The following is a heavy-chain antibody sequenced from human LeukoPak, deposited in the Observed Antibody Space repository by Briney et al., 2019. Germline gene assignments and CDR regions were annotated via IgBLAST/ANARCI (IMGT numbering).Heavy chain of an antibody. CDR2: INSDGSST. V-gene: IGHV3-74*03. D-gene: IGHD1-26*01. J-gene: IGHJ3*02. CDR1: GFTFSSYW. Sequence: GGSLRLSCAASGFTFSSYWMHWVRQVPGKGLVWVSRINSDGSSTKYAESVKGRFTISRDNAKNTLYLQMNSLRAEDTAVYYCARDGSIIAFDMWGQGTMVTVSS. CDR3: ARDGSIIAFDM.